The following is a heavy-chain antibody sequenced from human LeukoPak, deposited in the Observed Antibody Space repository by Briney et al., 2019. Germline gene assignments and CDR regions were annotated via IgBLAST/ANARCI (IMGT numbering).Heavy chain of an antibody. D-gene: IGHD4-23*01. J-gene: IGHJ4*02. CDR1: GGSISSSSYY. CDR3: AIQHATVVIDY. Sequence: SETLSLTCTVSGGSISSSSYYWGWIRQPPGKGLEWIGSIYYSGSTYYNPSLKSRVTISVDTSKNQFSLKLSSVTAADTAVYYCAIQHATVVIDYWGQGTLVTVSS. CDR2: IYYSGST. V-gene: IGHV4-39*01.